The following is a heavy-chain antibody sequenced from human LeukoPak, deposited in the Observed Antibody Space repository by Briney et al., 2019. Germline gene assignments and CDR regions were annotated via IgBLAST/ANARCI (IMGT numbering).Heavy chain of an antibody. CDR1: GFTFSGYA. J-gene: IGHJ4*02. D-gene: IGHD2-15*01. Sequence: LPGGSLRLSCSASGFTFSGYAIHSVRQAPGRGLEWVAFISYDGSIKYYADSVKGRCTISRDNSKNTLNLQINSLRAEDTAVYYCARDLSEKYSIDYWGQGTLATVSS. CDR2: ISYDGSIK. CDR3: ARDLSEKYSIDY. V-gene: IGHV3-30-3*01.